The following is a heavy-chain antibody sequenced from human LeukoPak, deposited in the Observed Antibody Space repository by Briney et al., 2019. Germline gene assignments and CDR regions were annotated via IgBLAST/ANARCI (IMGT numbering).Heavy chain of an antibody. J-gene: IGHJ4*02. V-gene: IGHV1-18*01. CDR2: ISAYSGNT. CDR3: ARARGDILTGYYIF. CDR1: GYTFTSYG. D-gene: IGHD3-9*01. Sequence: ASVKVSCKASGYTFTSYGISWVRQAPEQGLEWMGWISAYSGNTSYAQNLQGRVTMTTDTSTSTAYMELRSLRSDDTAVYYCARARGDILTGYYIFWGQGTLVTVSS.